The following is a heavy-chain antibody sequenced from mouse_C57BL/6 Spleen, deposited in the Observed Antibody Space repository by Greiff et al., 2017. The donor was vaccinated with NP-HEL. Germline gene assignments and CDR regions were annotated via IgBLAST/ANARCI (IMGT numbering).Heavy chain of an antibody. CDR1: GYTFTSYW. V-gene: IGHV1-59*01. D-gene: IGHD2-3*01. CDR2: IDPSDSYT. J-gene: IGHJ2*01. Sequence: QVQLQQPGAELVRPGTSVKLSCKASGYTFTSYWMHWVKQRPGQGLEWIGVIDPSDSYTNYNQKFKGKATLTVDTSSSTAYMQLSSLTSEDSAVYYCARERGLLLYYCGQGTTLTVSS. CDR3: ARERGLLLYY.